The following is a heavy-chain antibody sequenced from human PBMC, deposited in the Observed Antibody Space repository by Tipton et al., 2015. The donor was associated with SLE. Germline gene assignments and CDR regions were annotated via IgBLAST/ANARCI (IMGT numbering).Heavy chain of an antibody. Sequence: SLRLSCATSGFTFSIYALSWVRRAPGKGLEWVSAISGGGGSTYYADFVKGRFSITIDKSKKTLFLQMNSLRVDDTATYYCAKFEKTTDFYLDSWGQGTLVSVSS. J-gene: IGHJ4*02. CDR3: AKFEKTTDFYLDS. V-gene: IGHV3-23*01. CDR2: ISGGGGST. CDR1: GFTFSIYA. D-gene: IGHD1/OR15-1a*01.